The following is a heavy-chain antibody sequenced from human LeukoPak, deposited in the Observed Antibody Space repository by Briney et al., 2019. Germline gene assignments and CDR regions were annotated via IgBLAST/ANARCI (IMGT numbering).Heavy chain of an antibody. D-gene: IGHD5-18*01. CDR3: ARQRRDSYGYWYFDL. CDR2: ISGSGGST. CDR1: GFTFSSYA. Sequence: GGSLRLSCAASGFTFSSYAMSWVRQAPGKGLEWVSAISGSGGSTYYADSVKGRFTISRDNSKNTLYLQMNSLRAEDTAVYYCARQRRDSYGYWYFDLWGRGTLVTVSS. V-gene: IGHV3-23*01. J-gene: IGHJ2*01.